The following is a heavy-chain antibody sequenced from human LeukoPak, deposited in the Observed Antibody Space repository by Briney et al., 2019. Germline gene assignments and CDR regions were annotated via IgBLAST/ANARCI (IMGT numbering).Heavy chain of an antibody. V-gene: IGHV4-39*01. CDR3: ARYNWNDGSFDY. D-gene: IGHD1-1*01. Sequence: PSETLSPTCTVSGGSISSSSYYWGWIRQPPGKGLEWIGSIYYSGSTYYNPSLKSRVTISVDTSKNQFSLKLSSVTAADTAVYYCARYNWNDGSFDYWGQGTLVTVSS. CDR1: GGSISSSSYY. CDR2: IYYSGST. J-gene: IGHJ4*02.